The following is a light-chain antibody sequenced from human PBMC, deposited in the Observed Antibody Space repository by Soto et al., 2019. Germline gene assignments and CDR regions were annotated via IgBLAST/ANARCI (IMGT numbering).Light chain of an antibody. CDR2: AAS. J-gene: IGKJ4*02. V-gene: IGKV1-39*01. Sequence: DIQMTQSPSSLSASVGDSVTFTCRASQNIDTYVNWYQQKPGKAPSLLIYAASSLQSGVPSRFSGSGSGTDFTLIISRLQPEDVANYYCQHCYSPPCTFGEGPKVEIK. CDR3: QHCYSPPCT. CDR1: QNIDTY.